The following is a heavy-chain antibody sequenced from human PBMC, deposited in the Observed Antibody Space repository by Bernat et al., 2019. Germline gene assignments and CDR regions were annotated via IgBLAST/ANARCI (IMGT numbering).Heavy chain of an antibody. Sequence: QVQLVESGGGVVQPGRSLTLSCAASGFTFSNYGMHWVRQAPGKGLEWVAVIWYDGSNKYYADSVKGRFTISRDNSKNTLYLQMNSLRAEDTAVYYCARDVGSQSNYVDYWGQGTLVTVSS. V-gene: IGHV3-33*01. J-gene: IGHJ4*02. CDR3: ARDVGSQSNYVDY. D-gene: IGHD1-26*01. CDR1: GFTFSNYG. CDR2: IWYDGSNK.